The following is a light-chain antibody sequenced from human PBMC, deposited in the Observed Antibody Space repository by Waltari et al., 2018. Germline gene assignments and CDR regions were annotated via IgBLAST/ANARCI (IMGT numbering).Light chain of an antibody. V-gene: IGKV3-20*01. Sequence: EIVLTQSPGTLSLSPGKGVTLSCRTSQTIRTTYLAWYQQKPGQAPTLLIYGTFTRATGIPDRFTGSGSGTDFSLTISSLEPEDFATYYCQQYDISPLTFGGGTKVEIK. CDR2: GTF. CDR3: QQYDISPLT. CDR1: QTIRTTY. J-gene: IGKJ4*01.